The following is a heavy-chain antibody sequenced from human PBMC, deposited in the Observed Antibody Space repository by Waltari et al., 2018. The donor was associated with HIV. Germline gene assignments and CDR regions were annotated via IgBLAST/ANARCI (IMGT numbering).Heavy chain of an antibody. J-gene: IGHJ2*01. Sequence: EVQLVESGGGLVQPGGSLRLSCAASGLTFSSYVMTWVRQAPGKGLEWIAGIGGRGDLTFYTDSVKGRFTISRDNSKNTLYLQMSSVRVEDTAVYYCAKDELSGTYYRYFDLWGRGTLVTVSS. V-gene: IGHV3-23*04. CDR1: GLTFSSYV. CDR2: IGGRGDLT. D-gene: IGHD1-26*01. CDR3: AKDELSGTYYRYFDL.